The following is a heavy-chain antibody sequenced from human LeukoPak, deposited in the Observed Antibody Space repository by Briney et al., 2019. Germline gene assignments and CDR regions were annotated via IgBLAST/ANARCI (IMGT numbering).Heavy chain of an antibody. J-gene: IGHJ5*02. V-gene: IGHV4-39*01. CDR2: AFYSGSP. Sequence: SETLSLTCTVSGGFVTSNDFYWGWIRQPPGGGLEWIGAAFYSGSPYYNPSLKSRSTISVDTSKNQFSLKLTSVTAADTAVYYCADYDVSSGRPLDPWGQGTLVTVSS. CDR1: GGFVTSNDFY. CDR3: ADYDVSSGRPLDP. D-gene: IGHD3-3*01.